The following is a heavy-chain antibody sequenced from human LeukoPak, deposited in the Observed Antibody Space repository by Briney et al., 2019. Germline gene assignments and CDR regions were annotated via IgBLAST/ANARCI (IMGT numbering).Heavy chain of an antibody. CDR1: GFRFGDFA. Sequence: GGSLRLSCVASGFRFGDFAMSWVRLAPGKGLEWVSSISGSGDGTYYADSVKGRFTISRDNSRNTMYLQTNSLTPEDTALYYFAKQEGWELGDYYFAYGGQGTLVTVSS. D-gene: IGHD1-26*01. J-gene: IGHJ4*02. V-gene: IGHV3-23*01. CDR3: AKQEGWELGDYYFAY. CDR2: ISGSGDGT.